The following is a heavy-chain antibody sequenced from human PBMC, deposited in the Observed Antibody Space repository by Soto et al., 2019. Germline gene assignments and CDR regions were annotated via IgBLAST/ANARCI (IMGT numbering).Heavy chain of an antibody. V-gene: IGHV1-46*01. J-gene: IGHJ1*01. CDR2: INPSGGST. CDR3: ATHIVVVTATQYFQH. Sequence: GASVKVSCKASGYTFTSYYMHWVRQAPGQGLEWMGIINPSGGSTSYAQKFQGRVTMTRDTSTSTVYMELSSLRSEDTAVYYCATHIVVVTATQYFQHWGQGTLVTVSS. D-gene: IGHD2-21*02. CDR1: GYTFTSYY.